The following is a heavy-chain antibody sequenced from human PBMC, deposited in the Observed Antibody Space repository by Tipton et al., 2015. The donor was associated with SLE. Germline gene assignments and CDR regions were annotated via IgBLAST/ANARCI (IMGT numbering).Heavy chain of an antibody. CDR1: GFTFSSYA. D-gene: IGHD6-19*01. V-gene: IGHV3-23*01. Sequence: SLRLSCAASGFTFSSYAMSWVRQAPGKGLEWVSAISGSGGSTYYADSVKGRFTISRDNSKNTLYLQMNSLRAEDTAVYYCAKIRGAGYYYYGMDVWGQGTSVTVAS. CDR2: ISGSGGST. J-gene: IGHJ6*02. CDR3: AKIRGAGYYYYGMDV.